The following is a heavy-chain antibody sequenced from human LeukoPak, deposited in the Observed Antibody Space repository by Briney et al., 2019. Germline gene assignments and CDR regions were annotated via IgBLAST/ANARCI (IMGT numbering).Heavy chain of an antibody. J-gene: IGHJ4*02. CDR1: GLSFSSHA. CDR3: AKAYWDTFGWYYFDY. D-gene: IGHD3-16*01. Sequence: GGSLRLSCVASGLSFSSHAMNWVRQAPGKGLEWVSGISGSGDSTYYADSVKGRFTISRDNSKNTVYLQMNRLRPEDTAVYYCAKAYWDTFGWYYFDYWGQGTLVTVSS. CDR2: ISGSGDST. V-gene: IGHV3-23*01.